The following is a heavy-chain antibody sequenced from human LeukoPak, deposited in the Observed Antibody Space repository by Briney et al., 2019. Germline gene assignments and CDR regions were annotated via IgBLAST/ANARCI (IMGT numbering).Heavy chain of an antibody. CDR3: ARDLGQYYDTSDNWFDP. J-gene: IGHJ5*02. CDR1: GFSFSGSD. Sequence: HPGGSLRLSCAASGFSFSGSDMHWVRQASGKGLDWVGRIRSKANSYATEYAASVKGRFTISRDDSKNTAYLQMNSLKTEDTAVYYCARDLGQYYDTSDNWFDPWGQGTLVTVSS. V-gene: IGHV3-73*01. D-gene: IGHD3-22*01. CDR2: IRSKANSYAT.